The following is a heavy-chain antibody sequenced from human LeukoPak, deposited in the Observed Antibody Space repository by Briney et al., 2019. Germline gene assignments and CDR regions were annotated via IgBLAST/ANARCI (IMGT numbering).Heavy chain of an antibody. J-gene: IGHJ4*02. V-gene: IGHV4-4*02. CDR2: VHLDGRT. Sequence: SETLSLTCAVSGGSVTSTYWWTWVRQPPGKGVEWIVEVHLDGRTNYNPSLTGRLTLSVVLYENHTSLKLTSVTAAAPAVYYCAREGGFYRPLDYLGQGTLVTVSS. D-gene: IGHD3-3*01. CDR3: AREGGFYRPLDY. CDR1: GGSVTSTYW.